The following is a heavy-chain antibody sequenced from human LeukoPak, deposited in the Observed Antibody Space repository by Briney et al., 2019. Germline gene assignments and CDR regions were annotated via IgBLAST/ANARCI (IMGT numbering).Heavy chain of an antibody. D-gene: IGHD2/OR15-2a*01. CDR1: GFTFSSYS. Sequence: PGGSLTLSCAASGFTFSSYSMNWVRQAPGKGLEWISYISSSSSAIYYADSVKGRSTISRDNAKNSLYLQMNSLRDEDTAVYYCVRDHYYSFDYWGQGTLVTVSS. CDR2: ISSSSSAI. CDR3: VRDHYYSFDY. V-gene: IGHV3-48*02. J-gene: IGHJ4*02.